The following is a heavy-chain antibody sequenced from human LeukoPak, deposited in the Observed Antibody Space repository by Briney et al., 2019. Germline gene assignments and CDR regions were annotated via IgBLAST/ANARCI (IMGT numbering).Heavy chain of an antibody. D-gene: IGHD2-2*01. V-gene: IGHV3-30*02. J-gene: IGHJ6*03. Sequence: AGGSLRLSCAASGFTFSSYGMHWVRQAPGKGLEWVAFIRYDGSNKYYADSVKGRFTISRDNSKNTLYLQMNSLRAEDTAVYYCARDALGYCSTTSCPSAYMDVWGKGTTVTVSS. CDR3: ARDALGYCSTTSCPSAYMDV. CDR1: GFTFSSYG. CDR2: IRYDGSNK.